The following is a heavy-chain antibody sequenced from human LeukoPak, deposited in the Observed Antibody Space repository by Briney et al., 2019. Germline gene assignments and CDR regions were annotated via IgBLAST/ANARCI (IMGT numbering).Heavy chain of an antibody. J-gene: IGHJ4*02. CDR1: GYTFTGYY. V-gene: IGHV1-2*02. CDR3: ARADRTAITQDY. Sequence: GASVKVSCKASGYTFTGYYMHWVRQAPGQGLEWMGWINPNSGGTNYAQKFQGRVTMTSDTSTSTAYMELRSLTSDDTALYYCARADRTAITQDYWGQGTLVTVSS. D-gene: IGHD5-18*01. CDR2: INPNSGGT.